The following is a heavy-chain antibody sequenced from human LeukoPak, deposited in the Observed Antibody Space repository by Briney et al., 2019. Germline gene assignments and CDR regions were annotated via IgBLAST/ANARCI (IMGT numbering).Heavy chain of an antibody. Sequence: ASVKVSCKASGYTFTGYYMHWVRQAPGQGLEWMGWINPNSGGTNYAQKFQGRVTMTRDTSISTAYMELSRLRSDDTAVYYCARALGLYYYYGMDVWGQGTTVTVSS. CDR1: GYTFTGYY. J-gene: IGHJ6*02. CDR3: ARALGLYYYYGMDV. V-gene: IGHV1-2*02. CDR2: INPNSGGT.